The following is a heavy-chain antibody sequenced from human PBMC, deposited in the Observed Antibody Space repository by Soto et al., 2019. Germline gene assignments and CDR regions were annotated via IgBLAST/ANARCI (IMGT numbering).Heavy chain of an antibody. CDR3: ARVPPGWRSGEFGAFDI. CDR2: IIPFFGTT. Sequence: QVQLVQSGAEVKSPGSSVKVSCKASGGTFSTYSFTWVRQAPGQGLEWMGGIIPFFGTTDYAQKFQGRVTISADESTRTAYMELSSLTSDGTAVYFCARVPPGWRSGEFGAFDIWGQGTLVTVSS. J-gene: IGHJ3*02. CDR1: GGTFSTYS. D-gene: IGHD1-26*01. V-gene: IGHV1-69*01.